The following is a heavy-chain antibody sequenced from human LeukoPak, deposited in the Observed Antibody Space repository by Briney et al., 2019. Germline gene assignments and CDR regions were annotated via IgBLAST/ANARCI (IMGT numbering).Heavy chain of an antibody. CDR2: IWSDGTNE. CDR1: GFTFSHFG. J-gene: IGHJ4*02. Sequence: GGSLRLSCAASGFTFSHFGMHWVRQAPGKGLEWVAVIWSDGTNEYYADSVKGRFSISRDNSKNTVSLQMNSLKTEDTAVDFXXXXXQRGXDXXXXLXXWGQGTLVTVSS. CDR3: XXXXQRGXDXXXXLXX. V-gene: IGHV3-33*03.